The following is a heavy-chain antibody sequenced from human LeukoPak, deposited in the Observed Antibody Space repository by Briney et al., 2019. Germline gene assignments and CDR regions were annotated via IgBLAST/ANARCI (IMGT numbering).Heavy chain of an antibody. CDR2: INPNSGGT. CDR3: ASLPDSSGWPLQHY. J-gene: IGHJ4*02. CDR1: GYTFTGYY. V-gene: IGHV1-2*02. Sequence: ASVKVSCKASGYTFTGYYMHRVRQAPGQGLEWMGWINPNSGGTNYAQKFQGRVTMTRDTSISTAYMELSRLRSDDTAVYYCASLPDSSGWPLQHYWGQGTLVTVSS. D-gene: IGHD6-19*01.